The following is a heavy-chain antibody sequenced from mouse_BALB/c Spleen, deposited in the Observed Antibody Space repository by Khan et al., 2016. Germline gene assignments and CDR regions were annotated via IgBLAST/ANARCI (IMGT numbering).Heavy chain of an antibody. V-gene: IGHV3-2*02. J-gene: IGHJ4*01. CDR1: GYSITSDYA. D-gene: IGHD1-1*01. CDR2: ISYSGST. CDR3: ARSDYGDKDAVDY. Sequence: EVQLQESGPGLVKPSQSLSLTCTVTGYSITSDYAWNWIRQFPGNRLEWMGYISYSGSTSYNPSLKSRISITRDTSKNQFFLQLNSVTSGDTATYYCARSDYGDKDAVDYWGQGTSVTVSS.